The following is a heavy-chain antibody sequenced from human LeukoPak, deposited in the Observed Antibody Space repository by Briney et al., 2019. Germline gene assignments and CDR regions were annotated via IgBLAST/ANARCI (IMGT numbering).Heavy chain of an antibody. Sequence: GGSLRLSCAVSGFTFSSYWMHWVRQAPGKRLVWVSRINSDGNSTSYADSVKGRFTISRDNAKNTLYLQMNSLRAEDTAVYYCARAAAVAGTGGYYWGQGTLVTVSS. J-gene: IGHJ4*02. CDR2: INSDGNST. CDR3: ARAAAVAGTGGYY. D-gene: IGHD6-19*01. CDR1: GFTFSSYW. V-gene: IGHV3-74*01.